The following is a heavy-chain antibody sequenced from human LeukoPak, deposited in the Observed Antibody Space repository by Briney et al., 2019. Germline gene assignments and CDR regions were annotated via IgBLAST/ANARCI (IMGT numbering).Heavy chain of an antibody. V-gene: IGHV3-7*03. J-gene: IGHJ4*02. CDR3: ARSPWFGESASFDY. D-gene: IGHD3-10*01. Sequence: GGSLRLSCAASGFTFSSYWMNWARQAPGKGLEWVASINHNGNVNYYVDSVKGRFTISRDNAKNSLYLQMSNLRAEDTAVYFCARSPWFGESASFDYWGQGILVTVSS. CDR2: INHNGNVN. CDR1: GFTFSSYW.